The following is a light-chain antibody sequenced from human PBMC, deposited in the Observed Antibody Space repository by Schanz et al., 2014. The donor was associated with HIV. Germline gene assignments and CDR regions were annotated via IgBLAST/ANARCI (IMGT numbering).Light chain of an antibody. V-gene: IGLV6-57*04. CDR2: DND. Sequence: NFMLTQPHSVSESPGNTVTISCTRSSGTIASDYVQWYQQRPGSAPTIVIYDNDQRPSGVPNRFSGSFDFSSNSAVLTISELRTEDEADYYCQSYGNNNAAVFGGGTKLTVL. J-gene: IGLJ3*02. CDR1: SGTIASDY. CDR3: QSYGNNNAAV.